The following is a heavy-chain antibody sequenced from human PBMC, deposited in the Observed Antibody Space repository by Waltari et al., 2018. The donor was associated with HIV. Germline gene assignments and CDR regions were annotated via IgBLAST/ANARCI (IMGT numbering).Heavy chain of an antibody. Sequence: QMQLVQSGPEVRKPGTSVKVSCKASGFTFTSSAMQWVRQARGQRLEWIGWIVVCSGNTNYEQKFQERVTITRDMSTSTAYMELSSLRSEDTAVYYCAAGAYYDSSGYVDYWGQGTLVTVSS. CDR3: AAGAYYDSSGYVDY. CDR2: IVVCSGNT. D-gene: IGHD3-22*01. J-gene: IGHJ4*02. CDR1: GFTFTSSA. V-gene: IGHV1-58*02.